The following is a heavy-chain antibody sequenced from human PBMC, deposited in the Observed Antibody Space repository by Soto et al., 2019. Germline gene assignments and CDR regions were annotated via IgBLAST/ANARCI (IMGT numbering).Heavy chain of an antibody. Sequence: PGGSLRLSCAASGFTFSSYAMSWVRQAPGKGLEWVSGISGSGGSTYDADSVKGRFTISRDNSKNTVFLQMNSLTAGDTAVYYCAKATATGGGAFDICGQGTMVTVSS. CDR2: ISGSGGST. CDR1: GFTFSSYA. V-gene: IGHV3-23*01. CDR3: AKATATGGGAFDI. J-gene: IGHJ3*02. D-gene: IGHD2-8*02.